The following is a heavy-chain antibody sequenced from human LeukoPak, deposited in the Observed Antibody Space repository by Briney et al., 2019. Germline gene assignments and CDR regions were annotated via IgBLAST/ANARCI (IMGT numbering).Heavy chain of an antibody. Sequence: PGGSLRLSCTASGFTFGDYAMSWVRQAPGKGLEWVGFIRSKAYGGIKEYAASVKGRFTISRDDSKSRAYLQISSLKTEDTAVYYCTRDGENAGITMVRRFMDYYYGMDVWGKGTTVTVSS. CDR1: GFTFGDYA. J-gene: IGHJ6*04. CDR3: TRDGENAGITMVRRFMDYYYGMDV. CDR2: IRSKAYGGIK. V-gene: IGHV3-49*04. D-gene: IGHD3-10*01.